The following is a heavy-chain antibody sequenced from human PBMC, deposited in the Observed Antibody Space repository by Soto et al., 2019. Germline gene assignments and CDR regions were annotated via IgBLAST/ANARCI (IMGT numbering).Heavy chain of an antibody. V-gene: IGHV4-34*01. Sequence: SETLSLTCAVYGGSFSGYYWSWIRQPPGKGLEWIGEINHSGSTNYNPSPKSRVTISVDTSKNQFSLKLSSVTAADTAVYYCARLDIGDTATSMDVWGQGTTVTVSS. J-gene: IGHJ6*02. D-gene: IGHD5-18*01. CDR1: GGSFSGYY. CDR3: ARLDIGDTATSMDV. CDR2: INHSGST.